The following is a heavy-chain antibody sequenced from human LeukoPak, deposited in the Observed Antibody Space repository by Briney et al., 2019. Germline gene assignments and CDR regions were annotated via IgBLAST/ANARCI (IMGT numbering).Heavy chain of an antibody. J-gene: IGHJ4*02. V-gene: IGHV4-34*01. D-gene: IGHD3-22*01. CDR1: GGSFSGYY. CDR2: INLGGST. CDR3: ARGSGYLDY. Sequence: SETLSLTCAVYGGSFSGYYCSWIRQPPGKGLEWIGEINLGGSTNYNPSLKSRVTISVDTSKNQFSLKLSSVTAADTAVYYCARGSGYLDYWGQGTLVTVSS.